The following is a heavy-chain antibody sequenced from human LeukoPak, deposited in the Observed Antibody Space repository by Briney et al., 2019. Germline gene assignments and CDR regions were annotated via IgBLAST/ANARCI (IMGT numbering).Heavy chain of an antibody. Sequence: GGFLRLSCAASGLTVSSNSMRWVRQAPGKGLEWVSVIYSAGATYYADSVRGRFTISRDNSKNTVYLQMNSLRAEDTAVYYCARDRGTSGYIFDYWGRGTLVTVSS. J-gene: IGHJ4*02. CDR1: GLTVSSNS. D-gene: IGHD3-22*01. V-gene: IGHV3-53*01. CDR2: IYSAGAT. CDR3: ARDRGTSGYIFDY.